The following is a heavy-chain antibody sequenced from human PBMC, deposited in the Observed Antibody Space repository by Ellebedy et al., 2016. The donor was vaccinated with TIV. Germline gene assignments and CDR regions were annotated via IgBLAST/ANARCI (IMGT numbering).Heavy chain of an antibody. Sequence: GGSLRLSCAASGFTFSSHAISWVRQTPGKGLEWVSGISAGGDSTYYVDSVKGRFTISRDNSKKTLYLQMNSLRAEDTAVYYCVKLDSSGFYYGRLDYWGRGTLVTVSS. D-gene: IGHD3-22*01. CDR2: ISAGGDST. J-gene: IGHJ4*02. CDR3: VKLDSSGFYYGRLDY. V-gene: IGHV3-23*01. CDR1: GFTFSSHA.